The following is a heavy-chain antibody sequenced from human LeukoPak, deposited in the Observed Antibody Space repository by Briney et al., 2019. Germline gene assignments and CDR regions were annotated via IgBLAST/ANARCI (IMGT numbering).Heavy chain of an antibody. Sequence: SETLSLTCSVSGGSMNSYYWSWIRQSPGKGLEWIGYIYYSGSTNYNPSLKSRVTISVDTSKNQFSLKLSSVTSADTAVYYCARHVWLQPFDYWGQGTLVTVSS. V-gene: IGHV4-59*08. J-gene: IGHJ4*02. CDR1: GGSMNSYY. CDR3: ARHVWLQPFDY. CDR2: IYYSGST. D-gene: IGHD3-9*01.